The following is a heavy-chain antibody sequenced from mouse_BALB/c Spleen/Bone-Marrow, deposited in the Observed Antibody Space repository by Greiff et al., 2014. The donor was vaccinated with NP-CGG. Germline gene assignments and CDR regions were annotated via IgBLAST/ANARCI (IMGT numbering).Heavy chain of an antibody. CDR3: APYYYGSSQFAY. Sequence: DVKLQESGAELVKPGASVKLSCTASGFNIKDTYMHWVKQRPEQGLEWIGRIDPANGNTKYDPKFQGKATITADTSSNTAYLQLSSLTSEDTAVYYCAPYYYGSSQFAYWGLGTLVTVSA. J-gene: IGHJ3*01. CDR2: IDPANGNT. CDR1: GFNIKDTY. D-gene: IGHD1-1*01. V-gene: IGHV14-3*02.